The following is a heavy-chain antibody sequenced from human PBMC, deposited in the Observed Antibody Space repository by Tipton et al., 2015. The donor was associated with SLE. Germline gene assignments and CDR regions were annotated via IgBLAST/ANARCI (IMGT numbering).Heavy chain of an antibody. D-gene: IGHD3-9*01. CDR1: GFTFSSYA. Sequence: SLRLSCAASGFTFSSYAMSWVRQAPGKGLEWVSAISGSGGDTYYADSVKGRFTISRDKSKNTLYLQMNSLRVEDTAVYYCAKDPAYYDILTGYYTPYYYGMDVWGQGTTVTVSS. V-gene: IGHV3-23*01. CDR3: AKDPAYYDILTGYYTPYYYGMDV. CDR2: ISGSGGDT. J-gene: IGHJ6*02.